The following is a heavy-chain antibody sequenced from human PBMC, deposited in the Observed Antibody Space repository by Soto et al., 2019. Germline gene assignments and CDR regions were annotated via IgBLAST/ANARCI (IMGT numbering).Heavy chain of an antibody. J-gene: IGHJ6*03. CDR3: ASYSSGWYPHYMDV. CDR1: GGSISSYY. V-gene: IGHV4-59*08. Sequence: SETLSLTCTVSGGSISSYYWSWIRQPPGKGLEWIGYIYYSGSTNYNPSLKSRVTISVDTSKNQFSLKLSSVTAADTAVYYCASYSSGWYPHYMDVWGKGTTVTVSS. CDR2: IYYSGST. D-gene: IGHD6-19*01.